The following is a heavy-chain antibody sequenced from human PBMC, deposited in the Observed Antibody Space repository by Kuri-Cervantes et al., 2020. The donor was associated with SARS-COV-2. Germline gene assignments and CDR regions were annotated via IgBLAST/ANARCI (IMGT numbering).Heavy chain of an antibody. V-gene: IGHV1-18*01. D-gene: IGHD3-22*01. CDR2: ISAYNGNT. CDR3: ARIGPYYYDSSGYIASYYYGMDV. CDR1: GYTFTSYG. J-gene: IGHJ6*02. Sequence: ASVKVSCKASGYTFTSYGISWVRQAPGQGLEWMGWISAYNGNTNYAQKLQGRVTMTTDTSTSTAYMELRSLRSDDTAVYYCARIGPYYYDSSGYIASYYYGMDVWGQGTTVTVSS.